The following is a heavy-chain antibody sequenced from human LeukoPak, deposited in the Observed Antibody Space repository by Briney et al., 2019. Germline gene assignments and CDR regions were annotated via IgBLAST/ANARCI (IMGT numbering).Heavy chain of an antibody. CDR1: GFTFSSYA. CDR3: ARDLAGDGYKDY. V-gene: IGHV3-30*01. Sequence: GGSQRLSCAASGFTFSSYAMHWVRQAPGKGLEWVAVISYDGSNKYYADSVKGRFTISRDNSKNTLYLQMNSLRAEDTAVYYCARDLAGDGYKDYWGQGTLVTVSS. J-gene: IGHJ4*02. CDR2: ISYDGSNK. D-gene: IGHD5-24*01.